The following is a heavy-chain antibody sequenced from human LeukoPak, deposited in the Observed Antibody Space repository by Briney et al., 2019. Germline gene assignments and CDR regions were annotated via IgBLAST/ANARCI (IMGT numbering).Heavy chain of an antibody. J-gene: IGHJ4*02. V-gene: IGHV3-20*04. CDR2: INWNGGST. Sequence: PGGSLRLSCAASGFTFDDYGMRWVRQAPGKGLEWVSGINWNGGSTAYADSVKGRFTISRDNAKNSLYLQMNSLRAEDTALYYCARDLRGIAVASWGAVFDYWGQGTLVTVSS. D-gene: IGHD6-19*01. CDR1: GFTFDDYG. CDR3: ARDLRGIAVASWGAVFDY.